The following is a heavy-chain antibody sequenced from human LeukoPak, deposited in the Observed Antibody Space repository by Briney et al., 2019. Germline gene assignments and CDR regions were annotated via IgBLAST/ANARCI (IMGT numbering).Heavy chain of an antibody. CDR1: GGSITGGGDS. Sequence: SQTLSLTCTVSGGSITGGGDSWSWIRQAPGKGLEWIGYFYHGGSTSYNPSLRSRVTISVDRSKNQFSLKLTSVTAADTAVYYCARSAFAEGYFDLWGRGTLVTASS. CDR3: ARSAFAEGYFDL. J-gene: IGHJ2*01. CDR2: FYHGGST. V-gene: IGHV4-30-2*01.